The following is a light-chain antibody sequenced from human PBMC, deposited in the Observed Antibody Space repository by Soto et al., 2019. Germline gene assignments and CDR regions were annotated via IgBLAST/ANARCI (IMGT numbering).Light chain of an antibody. CDR1: SSDVGGYNY. J-gene: IGLJ2*01. CDR2: DVT. V-gene: IGLV2-14*03. CDR3: SSFASSIPLV. Sequence: QSALTQPASVSGSPGQSITISCTGTSSDVGGYNYVSWYQQHPGKAPKLLICDVTNRPSGVSNRSSGSKSGNTASLTISGLQTEDEADYYCSSFASSIPLVFGGGTKVTVL.